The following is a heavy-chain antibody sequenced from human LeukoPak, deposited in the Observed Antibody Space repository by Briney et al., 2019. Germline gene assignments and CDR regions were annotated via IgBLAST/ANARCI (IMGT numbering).Heavy chain of an antibody. CDR3: ARGGEPDYFDY. CDR2: IWFDGSDK. CDR1: GFTFSNYG. J-gene: IGHJ4*02. Sequence: PGGSLRLSCAASGFTFSNYGMQWVRQAPGKGLEWVALIWFDGSDKYYADSVQGRFTISRDNSENTLSLQVSSLRAEDTAIYYCARGGEPDYFDYWGQGTLVTVSS. V-gene: IGHV3-33*01. D-gene: IGHD2-21*01.